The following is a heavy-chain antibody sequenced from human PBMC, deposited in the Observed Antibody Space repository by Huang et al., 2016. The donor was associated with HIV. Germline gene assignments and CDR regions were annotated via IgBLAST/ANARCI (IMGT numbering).Heavy chain of an antibody. V-gene: IGHV3-21*01. J-gene: IGHJ6*02. CDR1: GFSFCGYN. Sequence: QLGESGGGLVRPGGSLRISCATSGFSFCGYNMTGVRQAPCEWRCSVSSISVSSNYIAYADSLKCRFTISRDNVKKSLYLQMHSLRADDTAVYYCARAYCGGDCYPGVTYRNGMDVWGQGTTVTVSS. CDR2: ISVSSNYI. CDR3: ARAYCGGDCYPGVTYRNGMDV. D-gene: IGHD2-21*02.